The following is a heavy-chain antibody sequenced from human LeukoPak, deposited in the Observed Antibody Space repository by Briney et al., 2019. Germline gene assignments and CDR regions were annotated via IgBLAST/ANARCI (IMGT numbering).Heavy chain of an antibody. CDR3: ARAAGGQQLVLSNWFGP. Sequence: GGSLRLSCAASGFTFSSYEMNWVRQAPGKGLEWVSYISSSGSTIYYADSVKGRFTISRDNAKNSLYLQMNSLRAEDTAVYYCARAAGGQQLVLSNWFGPWGQGTLVTVSS. CDR2: ISSSGSTI. D-gene: IGHD6-13*01. V-gene: IGHV3-48*03. CDR1: GFTFSSYE. J-gene: IGHJ5*02.